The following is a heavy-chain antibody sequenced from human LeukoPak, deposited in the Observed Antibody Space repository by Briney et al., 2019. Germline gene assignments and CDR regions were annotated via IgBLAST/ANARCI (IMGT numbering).Heavy chain of an antibody. V-gene: IGHV3-66*01. Sequence: GGSLRLSCAASGFTVSSNYMSCVRQAPGKGLEWVSVIYSGGSTYYADSVKGRFTISRDNSKNTLYLQMNSLRAEDTAVYYCARTLRGVLQPTCFDYWGQGTLVTASS. D-gene: IGHD3-10*01. J-gene: IGHJ4*02. CDR3: ARTLRGVLQPTCFDY. CDR2: IYSGGST. CDR1: GFTVSSNY.